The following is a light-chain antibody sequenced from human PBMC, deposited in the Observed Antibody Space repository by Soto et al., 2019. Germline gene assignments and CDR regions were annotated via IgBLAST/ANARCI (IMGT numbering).Light chain of an antibody. V-gene: IGKV4-1*01. J-gene: IGKJ1*01. CDR2: WAS. Sequence: DIVMTQSPDSLAVSLGERATINCKSSQSVLYSSNNKNYLAWYQQKPGQPPKLLIYWASTRESGVPDRFSGSGSGTDFTLTISSLQAEDVAVYYCQQYSTTRTFGQGTKVEI. CDR1: QSVLYSSNNKNY. CDR3: QQYSTTRT.